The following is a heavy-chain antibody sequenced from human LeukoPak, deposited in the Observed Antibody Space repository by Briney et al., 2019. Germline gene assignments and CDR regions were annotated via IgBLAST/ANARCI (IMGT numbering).Heavy chain of an antibody. D-gene: IGHD6-19*01. CDR1: GVTLSNYA. CDR2: IYSGGST. CDR3: ASLLVAGVASVDY. J-gene: IGHJ4*02. Sequence: GGSLRLSYVASGVTLSNYAMSWARQAPGKGLEWVSVIYSGGSTYYADSVKGRFTISRDNSKNTLYLQMNSLRAEDTAVYYCASLLVAGVASVDYWGQGTLVTVSS. V-gene: IGHV3-53*01.